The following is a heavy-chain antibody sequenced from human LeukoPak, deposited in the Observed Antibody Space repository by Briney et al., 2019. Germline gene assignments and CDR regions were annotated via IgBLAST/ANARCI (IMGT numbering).Heavy chain of an antibody. Sequence: GASVKVSCKASGYTFTDYLINWVRQAPGQGLEWVGSISTKNGYTKLAQKFQGRVAMTKDTSASTIYMDLKSLTFDDTAVYYCAREKLWFGEFPFDNWGQGTLVSVSS. D-gene: IGHD3-10*01. CDR1: GYTFTDYL. CDR3: AREKLWFGEFPFDN. V-gene: IGHV1-18*01. J-gene: IGHJ4*02. CDR2: ISTKNGYT.